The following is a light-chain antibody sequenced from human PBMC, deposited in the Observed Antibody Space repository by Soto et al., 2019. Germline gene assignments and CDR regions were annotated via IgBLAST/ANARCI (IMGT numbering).Light chain of an antibody. CDR1: SSNIGSNY. Sequence: QSVLTQPPSASGTPGQRVTISCSGSSSNIGSNYVYWYQQLPGTAPKLLIYRNNQRPSGVPDRFSGSKSGTSASLAISGLRSEDEADYYCAAWDDSLSDQWVFGAGTQLTVL. CDR3: AAWDDSLSDQWV. J-gene: IGLJ3*02. V-gene: IGLV1-47*01. CDR2: RNN.